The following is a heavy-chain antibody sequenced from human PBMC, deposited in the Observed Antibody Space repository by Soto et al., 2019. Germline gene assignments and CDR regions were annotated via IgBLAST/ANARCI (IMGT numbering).Heavy chain of an antibody. V-gene: IGHV3-11*01. CDR3: ASDSYYYASDY. CDR1: GFSFSAQY. D-gene: IGHD3-10*01. Sequence: GGSLRLSCAASGFSFSAQYMTWMRQAPGKGLEWVSYISGSGTTIHYTDSVKGRFTVSRDNAKNSVYLQMNSLRAEDTAVYYCASDSYYYASDYWGRELWSPSPQ. J-gene: IGHJ4*02. CDR2: ISGSGTTI.